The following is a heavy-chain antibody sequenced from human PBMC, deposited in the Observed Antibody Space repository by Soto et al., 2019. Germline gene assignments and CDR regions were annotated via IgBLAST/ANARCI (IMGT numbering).Heavy chain of an antibody. J-gene: IGHJ4*02. V-gene: IGHV3-7*01. D-gene: IGHD2-21*02. CDR2: IKQDGSEK. CDR3: ARDTKAYCGGDCYSDY. CDR1: GFTFSSYW. Sequence: EVQLVESGGGLVQPGGSLRLSCAASGFTFSSYWMSWVRQAPGKGLEWVANIKQDGSEKNYVDSVKGRFTISRDNAKNSLYLQMNSLRAEDTAVYYCARDTKAYCGGDCYSDYWGQGTLVTVSS.